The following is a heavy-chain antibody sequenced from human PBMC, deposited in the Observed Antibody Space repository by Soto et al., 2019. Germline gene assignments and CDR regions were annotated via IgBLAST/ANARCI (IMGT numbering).Heavy chain of an antibody. CDR1: GGSISSGGYY. D-gene: IGHD6-13*01. Sequence: QLQLQESGPGLVKPSQTLSLTCTVSGGSISSGGYYWSWIRQHSGKGLEWIGYIYYTGSTYYNPSLKSRVTISVDTSKNQFSLNLSSVTAADTAVYYCARDSPLYSSTWPRDGYYYYGMDVWGQGTTVTVSS. J-gene: IGHJ6*02. V-gene: IGHV4-31*03. CDR2: IYYTGST. CDR3: ARDSPLYSSTWPRDGYYYYGMDV.